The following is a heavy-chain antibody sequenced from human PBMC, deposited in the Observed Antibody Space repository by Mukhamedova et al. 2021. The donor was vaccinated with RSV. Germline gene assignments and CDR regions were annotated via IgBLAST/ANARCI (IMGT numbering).Heavy chain of an antibody. D-gene: IGHD3-3*01. J-gene: IGHJ3*02. CDR2: FDPEDGET. Sequence: GSFDPEDGETIYAQKFQGRVTMTEDTSTDTAYMELSSLKSDDTAMYYCAKGLRISSFGVISTSGAFDIWGQGTMVTVSS. V-gene: IGHV1-24*01. CDR3: AKGLRISSFGVISTSGAFDI.